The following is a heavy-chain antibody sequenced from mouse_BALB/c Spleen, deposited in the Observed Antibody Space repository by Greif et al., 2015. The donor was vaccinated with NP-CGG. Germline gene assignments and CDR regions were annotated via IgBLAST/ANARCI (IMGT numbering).Heavy chain of an antibody. V-gene: IGHV1-82*01. D-gene: IGHD2-10*02. Sequence: VKVVESGPELVKPGASVKISCKASGYAFSSSWMNWVKQRPGQGLEWIGRIYPGDGDTNYNGKFKGKATLTADKSSSTAYMQLSSLTSVDSAVYFCARKGEYGNYGAMDYWGQGTSVTVSS. J-gene: IGHJ4*01. CDR3: ARKGEYGNYGAMDY. CDR2: IYPGDGDT. CDR1: GYAFSSSW.